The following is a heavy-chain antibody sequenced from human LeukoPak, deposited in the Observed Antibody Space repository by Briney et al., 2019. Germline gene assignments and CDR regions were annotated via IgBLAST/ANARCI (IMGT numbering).Heavy chain of an antibody. J-gene: IGHJ4*02. Sequence: PGGSLRLSCAASGFTFSSYGMHWVRQAPGKGLEWVAFIHFDGSTKYYGDSVQGRFTISRDNSRNILYLQMNNLRPEDTAFYYCGKYQCTRTSCDGYPGYWGQGTLVTVSS. D-gene: IGHD2-2*01. CDR3: GKYQCTRTSCDGYPGY. CDR1: GFTFSSYG. V-gene: IGHV3-30*02. CDR2: IHFDGSTK.